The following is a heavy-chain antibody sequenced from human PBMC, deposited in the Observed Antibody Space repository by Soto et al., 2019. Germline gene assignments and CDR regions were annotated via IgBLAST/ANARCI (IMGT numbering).Heavy chain of an antibody. CDR2: IIPRFGTT. CDR3: ARGRGLYNSGRSQLDY. CDR1: GDTFSRYT. J-gene: IGHJ4*02. V-gene: IGHV1-69*01. D-gene: IGHD1-1*01. Sequence: QVQLVQSGAEVKKPGSSVRVSCKASGDTFSRYTVNWVRQAPRQGLEWMGGIIPRFGTTNYAPTLQGRVTITADESSNTVYMESSSLRSEDTALYYCARGRGLYNSGRSQLDYWGQGTLVTVSS.